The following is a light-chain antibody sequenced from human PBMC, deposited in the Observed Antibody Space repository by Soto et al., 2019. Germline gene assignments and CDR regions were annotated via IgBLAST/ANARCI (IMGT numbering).Light chain of an antibody. V-gene: IGKV1-5*03. CDR1: QNSNSC. CDR3: QQCMSYPRT. CDR2: EAS. J-gene: IGKJ1*01. Sequence: DIQMTQSPSTLSASVGDRVTITCRGSQNSNSCLTWYQQKPGSAPKLLIYEASTLPPGVPSRFSGSESGTEFTLTINGLQSDDVGTYYCQQCMSYPRTFGQGTKVELK.